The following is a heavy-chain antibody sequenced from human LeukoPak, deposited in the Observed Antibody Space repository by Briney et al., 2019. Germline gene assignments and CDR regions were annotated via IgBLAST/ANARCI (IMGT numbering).Heavy chain of an antibody. V-gene: IGHV1-18*01. Sequence: ASVKVSCKASGYSFTSYGFSWVRHAPGQGLEWMGWISAYDGNTNYAQKVHDRVTMITDSSTSTAYMELRSLRSDDTAVYYCAKMGASSGYSPIDYWGQGTLVTVSS. D-gene: IGHD3-22*01. J-gene: IGHJ4*02. CDR1: GYSFTSYG. CDR2: ISAYDGNT. CDR3: AKMGASSGYSPIDY.